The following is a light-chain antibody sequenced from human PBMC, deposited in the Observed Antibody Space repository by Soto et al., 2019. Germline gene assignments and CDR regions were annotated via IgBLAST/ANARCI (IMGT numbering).Light chain of an antibody. V-gene: IGKV3-15*01. CDR2: GAS. Sequence: EIVMTQSPATLSVSPGERATLYCRASQSVSRNLAWYQQKPGQAPRLLMYGASTRATGIPARFSGSGSGTEFTLTISSLQSEDFAVYYCQEYDNWLTWTFGQGTKVDIK. CDR3: QEYDNWLTWT. J-gene: IGKJ1*01. CDR1: QSVSRN.